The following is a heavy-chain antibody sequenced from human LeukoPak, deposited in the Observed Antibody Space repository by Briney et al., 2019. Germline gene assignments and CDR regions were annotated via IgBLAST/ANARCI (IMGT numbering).Heavy chain of an antibody. CDR2: IYYSGST. CDR3: ARDRKMAKGNWFDP. J-gene: IGHJ5*02. V-gene: IGHV4-38-2*02. CDR1: AYSISSGYY. D-gene: IGHD5-24*01. Sequence: SETLSLTCTVSAYSISSGYYWGWIRQAPGKGLEWIGSIYYSGSTFYNPSLKSRITISVDTSKNQFSLKLSSVTAADTAVYYCARDRKMAKGNWFDPWGQGTLVTVSS.